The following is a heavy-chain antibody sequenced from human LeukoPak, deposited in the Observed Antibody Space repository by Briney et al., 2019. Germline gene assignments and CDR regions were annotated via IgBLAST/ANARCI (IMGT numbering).Heavy chain of an antibody. Sequence: SGGSLRLSGGVSGFNFNDAWMSWGRQAPGKGLEGVGYIYYSGSTNYNPSLKSRVTISVDTSKNQFSLKLSSVTAADTAVYYCARQIAAAGRGNFDYWGQGTLVTVSS. V-gene: IGHV4-59*08. CDR2: IYYSGST. CDR1: GFNFNDAW. J-gene: IGHJ4*02. D-gene: IGHD6-13*01. CDR3: ARQIAAAGRGNFDY.